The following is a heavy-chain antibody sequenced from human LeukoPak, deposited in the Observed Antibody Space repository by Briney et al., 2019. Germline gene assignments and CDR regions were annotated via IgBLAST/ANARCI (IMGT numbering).Heavy chain of an antibody. CDR2: IYYSGST. CDR3: ARVEGSSGPFDY. CDR1: GGSISSSSYY. V-gene: IGHV4-39*07. J-gene: IGHJ4*02. D-gene: IGHD6-19*01. Sequence: SETLSLTCTVSGGSISSSSYYWGWIRQPPGKGLEWIGSIYYSGSTYYNPSPKSRVTISVDTSKNQFSLKLSSVTAADTAVYYCARVEGSSGPFDYWGQGTLVTVSS.